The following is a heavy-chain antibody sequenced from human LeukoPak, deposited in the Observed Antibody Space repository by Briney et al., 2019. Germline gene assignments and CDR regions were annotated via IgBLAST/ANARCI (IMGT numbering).Heavy chain of an antibody. CDR1: GGTFSSYA. Sequence: ASVKVSCKASGGTFSSYAVSWVRQAPGQRLEWMGWINAGNGNTKYSQKFQGRVTITRDTSASTAYMELSSLRSEDTAVYFCARDGIYGDCDIWGQGTMVTVSS. V-gene: IGHV1-3*01. D-gene: IGHD4-17*01. CDR2: INAGNGNT. J-gene: IGHJ3*02. CDR3: ARDGIYGDCDI.